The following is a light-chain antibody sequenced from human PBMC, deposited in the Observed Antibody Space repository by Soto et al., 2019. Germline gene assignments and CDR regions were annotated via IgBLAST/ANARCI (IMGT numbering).Light chain of an antibody. V-gene: IGKV3-15*01. Sequence: EIVMTQSPATLSVSPGERVTLSCRASQSVNINVVWYQQKPGQAPRLLIYGATTRATGIPARVSGSGSGTEFTLTITSLQSEDFAVYYCQQYNIWPRTFGPGTKVDIK. CDR3: QQYNIWPRT. J-gene: IGKJ3*01. CDR1: QSVNIN. CDR2: GAT.